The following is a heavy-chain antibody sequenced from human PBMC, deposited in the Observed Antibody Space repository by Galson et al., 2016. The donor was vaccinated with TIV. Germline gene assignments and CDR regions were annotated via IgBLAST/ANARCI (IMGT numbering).Heavy chain of an antibody. V-gene: IGHV3-23*01. Sequence: SLRLSCAASGFSFSAYAMTWVRQAPGKGLEWVSLISGSAYSTYYADSVKGRFTISRDSSKNTLYLQMHSLRAEDTALYFCAKGGSAFSYGYAFDMWGQGTMVTVSS. CDR2: ISGSAYST. D-gene: IGHD5-18*01. J-gene: IGHJ3*02. CDR3: AKGGSAFSYGYAFDM. CDR1: GFSFSAYA.